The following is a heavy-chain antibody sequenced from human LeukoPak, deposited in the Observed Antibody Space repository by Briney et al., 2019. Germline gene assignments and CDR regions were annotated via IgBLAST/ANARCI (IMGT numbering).Heavy chain of an antibody. CDR1: GFSFTKYA. J-gene: IGHJ4*02. CDR3: AREGSGSYYGGFDY. D-gene: IGHD1-26*01. Sequence: GGSLRLSCSASGFSFTKYAMNWVRQAPGKGLEWVAVISGSGDDTSYADSVKGRFTVSRDNSKNTLYLQMNSLRAEDTAVYYCAREGSGSYYGGFDYWGQGTLVTVSS. CDR2: ISGSGDDT. V-gene: IGHV3-23*01.